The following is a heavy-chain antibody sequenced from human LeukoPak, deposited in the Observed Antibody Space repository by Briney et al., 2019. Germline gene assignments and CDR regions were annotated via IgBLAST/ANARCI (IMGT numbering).Heavy chain of an antibody. CDR3: AKDPTIFGVVTPPNVWFDP. CDR2: ISYDGSNK. D-gene: IGHD3-3*01. V-gene: IGHV3-30*18. Sequence: PGGSLRLSCAASGFTFSSYGMHWVRQAPGKGLEWVAVISYDGSNKYYADSVKGRFTISTDNSKNTLYLQMNSLRAEDTAVYYCAKDPTIFGVVTPPNVWFDPWGQGTLVTVSS. J-gene: IGHJ5*02. CDR1: GFTFSSYG.